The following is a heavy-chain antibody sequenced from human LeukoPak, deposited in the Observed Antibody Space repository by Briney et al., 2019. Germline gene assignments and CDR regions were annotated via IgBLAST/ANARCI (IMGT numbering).Heavy chain of an antibody. CDR1: GFTFSSYW. J-gene: IGHJ5*02. CDR3: ARGLGVAVAENWFDP. CDR2: INSDGSST. Sequence: TGGSLRLSCAASGFTFSSYWMRWVRQAPGKGLVWVSRINSDGSSTNYADSVKGRFTISRDNAKNTLYLQMNSLRAEDTAVYYCARGLGVAVAENWFDPWGQGTLVTVSS. V-gene: IGHV3-74*01. D-gene: IGHD6-19*01.